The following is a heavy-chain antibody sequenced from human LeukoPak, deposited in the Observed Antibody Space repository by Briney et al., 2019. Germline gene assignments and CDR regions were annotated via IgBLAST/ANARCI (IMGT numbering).Heavy chain of an antibody. D-gene: IGHD6-6*01. J-gene: IGHJ6*03. CDR2: ISGSGSST. CDR1: GFTFSSYG. Sequence: GGSLRLSCAASGFTFSSYGMHWVRQAPGKGLEWVSGISGSGSSTNYADSVKGRFTISRDNSKNTLYLQMNSLRAEDTAVYYCARLGSIAGDYYYYYMDVWGKGTTVTVSS. CDR3: ARLGSIAGDYYYYYMDV. V-gene: IGHV3-NL1*01.